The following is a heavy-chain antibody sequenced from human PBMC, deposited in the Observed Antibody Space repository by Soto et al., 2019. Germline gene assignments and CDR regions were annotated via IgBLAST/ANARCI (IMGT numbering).Heavy chain of an antibody. Sequence: EVQLVESGGGLVKPGGSLRLSCAASGFTFSSYSLNWVRQAPGKGLEWVSSISSSSSYIYYADSVKGRFTISRDNAKNSLYLQMNSLRAEDTAVYYCARVSSPSYYYYGMDVWGQGTTVTVSS. J-gene: IGHJ6*02. CDR3: ARVSSPSYYYYGMDV. V-gene: IGHV3-21*01. CDR2: ISSSSSYI. CDR1: GFTFSSYS.